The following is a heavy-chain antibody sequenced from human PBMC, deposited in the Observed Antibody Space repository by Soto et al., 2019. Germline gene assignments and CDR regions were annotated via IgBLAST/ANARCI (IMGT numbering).Heavy chain of an antibody. CDR2: VSHHGTS. CDR3: ARVVDSSGWYPLTSWFDP. Sequence: SETLSLTCVVYDGSLTEYHWSWVRQTPGTGREGIGEVSHHGTSHYNPSLGSRVIMSFDTSKDQFSLTLQSVTAADTGIYYCARVVDSSGWYPLTSWFDPWGQGTLVTVSS. CDR1: DGSLTEYH. V-gene: IGHV4-34*01. J-gene: IGHJ5*02. D-gene: IGHD6-19*01.